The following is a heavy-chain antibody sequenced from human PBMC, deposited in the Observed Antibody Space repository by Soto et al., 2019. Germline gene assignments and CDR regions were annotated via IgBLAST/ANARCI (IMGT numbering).Heavy chain of an antibody. CDR3: ARHVDRGRWQLDC. CDR1: GSTFSTYG. D-gene: IGHD5-12*01. CDR2: ISSDGDTK. V-gene: IGHV3-30*03. Sequence: GGSLRLSCAAYGSTFSTYGMHWVRQAPGKGLQWVAVISSDGDTKYYADSVKGRFTISRDNSKNTLFLQMNSLRAEDTAMYYCARHVDRGRWQLDCWGQGTLVTVSS. J-gene: IGHJ4*02.